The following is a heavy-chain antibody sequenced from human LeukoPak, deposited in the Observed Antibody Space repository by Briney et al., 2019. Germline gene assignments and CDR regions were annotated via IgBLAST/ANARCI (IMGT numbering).Heavy chain of an antibody. CDR3: ARDGQQLARYYFDY. V-gene: IGHV4-34*01. CDR1: GGSISSYY. Sequence: SETLSLTCTVSGGSISSYYWSWIRQPPGKGLEWIGEINHSGSTNYNPSLRSRVTISVDTSKNQFSLKLSSVTAADTAVYYCARDGQQLARYYFDYWGQGTLVTVSS. CDR2: INHSGST. D-gene: IGHD6-13*01. J-gene: IGHJ4*02.